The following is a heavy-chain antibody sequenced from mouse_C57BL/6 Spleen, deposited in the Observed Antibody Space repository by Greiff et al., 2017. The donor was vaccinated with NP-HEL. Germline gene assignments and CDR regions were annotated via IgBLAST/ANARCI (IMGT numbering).Heavy chain of an antibody. D-gene: IGHD2-10*02. Sequence: VQLQQSGAELAKPGASVKLSCKASGYTFTSYWMHWVKQRPGQGLEWIGYINPSSGYTKYNQKFKDKATLTADKSSSTAYMQLSSLTYEDSAVYYCARGLYANNWYFDVWGTGTTVTVSS. CDR1: GYTFTSYW. V-gene: IGHV1-7*01. J-gene: IGHJ1*03. CDR3: ARGLYANNWYFDV. CDR2: INPSSGYT.